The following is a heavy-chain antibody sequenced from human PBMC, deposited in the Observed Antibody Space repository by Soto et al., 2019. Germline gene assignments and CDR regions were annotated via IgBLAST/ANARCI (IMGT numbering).Heavy chain of an antibody. J-gene: IGHJ4*02. CDR2: IIPMLGIA. CDR3: AREGIAVAGQVDY. V-gene: IGHV1-69*08. CDR1: GGTFSSYT. D-gene: IGHD6-19*01. Sequence: QVQLVQSGAEVKKPGSSVKVSCKASGGTFSSYTISWVRQAPGQGLEWMGRIIPMLGIANYAQKFQGRVTITADKSTSTAYMELSSLRSEDTAVYYCAREGIAVAGQVDYWGQGTLVTVSS.